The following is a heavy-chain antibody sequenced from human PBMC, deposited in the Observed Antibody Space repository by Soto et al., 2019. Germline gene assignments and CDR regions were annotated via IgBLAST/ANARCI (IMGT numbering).Heavy chain of an antibody. D-gene: IGHD3-3*01. V-gene: IGHV6-1*01. CDR1: GDSVASNSAA. CDR3: TTGATSGRYGNYYYCIDF. CDR2: TYYRSKWYT. J-gene: IGHJ6*02. Sequence: PSQTLSLTCAISGDSVASNSAAWNWIRQSPSRGLEWLGRTYYRSKWYTDYAESVKSRITINPDTSKNQVSLQLKSVTPEDTAVYYCTTGATSGRYGNYYYCIDFWGQGTTVTVSS.